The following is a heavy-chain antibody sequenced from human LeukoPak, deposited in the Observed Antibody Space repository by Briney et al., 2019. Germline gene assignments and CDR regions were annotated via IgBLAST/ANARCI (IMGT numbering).Heavy chain of an antibody. D-gene: IGHD4-17*01. CDR1: SGSISTSNYY. CDR3: ARLTVTNAY. Sequence: SETLSLTCTVSSGSISTSNYYWGWVRQPPGKALEWIGNIFYSGSTYYSPSLKSRVTMSVDTSKNQFSLKLSSVTAADTAVYYCARLTVTNAYWGQGTLVTVSS. J-gene: IGHJ4*02. V-gene: IGHV4-39*07. CDR2: IFYSGST.